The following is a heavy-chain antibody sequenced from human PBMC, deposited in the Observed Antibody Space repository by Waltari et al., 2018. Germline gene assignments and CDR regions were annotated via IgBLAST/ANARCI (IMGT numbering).Heavy chain of an antibody. J-gene: IGHJ2*01. CDR1: GGSISSSHW. Sequence: QVQLQVSGPGLVKPSGTLSLTCAVSGGSISSSHWWSWVRQPPGKGLEWSGEIYHGGTTSSNPSLKSRVTISVDKSKNQFSLNLNSMTAADTAVYYCARNVELGLGWYFDLWGRGTLVTVSS. CDR3: ARNVELGLGWYFDL. V-gene: IGHV4-4*02. CDR2: IYHGGTT. D-gene: IGHD7-27*01.